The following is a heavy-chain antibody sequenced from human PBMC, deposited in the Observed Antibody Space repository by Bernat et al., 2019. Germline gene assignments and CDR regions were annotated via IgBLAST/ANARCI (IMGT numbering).Heavy chain of an antibody. CDR1: GFTFSSYN. CDR3: ARGPTYLGVVM. J-gene: IGHJ4*02. D-gene: IGHD3-3*01. Sequence: EVQLVESGGGLVKPGGSLRLSCAASGFTFSSYNMNWVRQAPGKGLEWVSFISSSSSNIHYAGSVKGRFTISRDNAKNSLYLQMNGLSAEDTAVYYCARGPTYLGVVMWGQGTLVTVSS. V-gene: IGHV3-21*01. CDR2: ISSSSSNI.